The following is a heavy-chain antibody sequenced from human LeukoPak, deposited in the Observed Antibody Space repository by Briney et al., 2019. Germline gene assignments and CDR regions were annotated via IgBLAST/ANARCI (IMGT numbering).Heavy chain of an antibody. CDR2: IYPGDSDT. J-gene: IGHJ4*02. D-gene: IGHD3-3*01. V-gene: IGHV5-51*01. CDR1: GYSFTSYW. Sequence: GESLKISCKGSGYSFTSYWSGWVRQMPGKGLEWMGIIYPGDSDTRYSPSFQGQVTISADKSISTAYLQWSSLKASDTAMSYCARPSLPFRFLEWLFSPHFDYWGQGTLVTVSS. CDR3: ARPSLPFRFLEWLFSPHFDY.